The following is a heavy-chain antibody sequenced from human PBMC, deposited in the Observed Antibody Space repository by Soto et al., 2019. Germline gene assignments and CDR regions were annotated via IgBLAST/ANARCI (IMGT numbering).Heavy chain of an antibody. V-gene: IGHV1-46*01. CDR2: INPSGGST. J-gene: IGHJ6*02. CDR3: ARGGYSYGSRDYYYYGMDV. Sequence: ASVKVSCKASGYTFTSHYMHWVRQAPGQGLEWMGIINPSGGSTSYAQKFQGRVTMTRDTSTSTVYMELSSLRSEDTAVYYCARGGYSYGSRDYYYYGMDVWGQGTTVTVSS. CDR1: GYTFTSHY. D-gene: IGHD5-18*01.